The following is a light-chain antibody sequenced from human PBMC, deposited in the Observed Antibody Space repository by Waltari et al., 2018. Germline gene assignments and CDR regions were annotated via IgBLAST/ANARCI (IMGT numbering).Light chain of an antibody. CDR1: SSNIGSNT. J-gene: IGLJ2*01. CDR3: AAWDDSLNGHMV. CDR2: NNN. V-gene: IGLV1-44*01. Sequence: QSVLTQPPSASGTPGQRVTLSCSGSSSNIGSNTVNWYQHLPGSAPKLLIYNNNQRPSGVPDRFSGSKSGTSASLAISGLQSEDEADYCCAAWDDSLNGHMVFGGGTKLTVL.